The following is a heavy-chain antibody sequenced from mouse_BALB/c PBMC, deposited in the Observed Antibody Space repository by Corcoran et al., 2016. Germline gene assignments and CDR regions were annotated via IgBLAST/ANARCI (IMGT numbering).Heavy chain of an antibody. V-gene: IGHV9-3-1*01. J-gene: IGHJ1*01. D-gene: IGHD1-1*01. CDR3: ARWDYYYGSSYWDFDV. Sequence: QIQLVQSGPELKKPGETVKISCKASGYTFTNYGMNWVKQAPGKGLKWMGWINTYTGEPTYADDFKGRFAFSLETSASTAYLQINNLKNEDTATYFCARWDYYYGSSYWDFDVWGAGTTVTVSS. CDR1: GYTFTNYG. CDR2: INTYTGEP.